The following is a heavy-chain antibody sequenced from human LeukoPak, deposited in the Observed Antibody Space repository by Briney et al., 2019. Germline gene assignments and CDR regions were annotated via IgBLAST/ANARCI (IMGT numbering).Heavy chain of an antibody. Sequence: SETLSLTCTVSGGSISSGDYYWSWIRQPPGKGLEWIGYIYYSGSTYYNPSLKSRVTISVDTSKNQFSLKLSSVTAADTAVYYCARGGGLRYFDWSPRDAFDIWGQGTMVTVSS. J-gene: IGHJ3*02. CDR2: IYYSGST. CDR1: GGSISSGDYY. V-gene: IGHV4-30-4*01. D-gene: IGHD3-9*01. CDR3: ARGGGLRYFDWSPRDAFDI.